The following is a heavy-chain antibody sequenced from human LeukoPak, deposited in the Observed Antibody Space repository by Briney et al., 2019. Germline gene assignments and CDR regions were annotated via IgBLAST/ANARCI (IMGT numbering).Heavy chain of an antibody. Sequence: GGSLRLSCAASGFTFSSYAMSWVRQAPGKGLGWVSAISGSGGSTYYADSVKGRFTISRDNSKNTLYLQMNSLRAEDTAVYYCARGLRFLEWLSGFDYWGQGTLVTVSS. CDR3: ARGLRFLEWLSGFDY. J-gene: IGHJ4*02. CDR2: ISGSGGST. CDR1: GFTFSSYA. D-gene: IGHD3-3*01. V-gene: IGHV3-23*01.